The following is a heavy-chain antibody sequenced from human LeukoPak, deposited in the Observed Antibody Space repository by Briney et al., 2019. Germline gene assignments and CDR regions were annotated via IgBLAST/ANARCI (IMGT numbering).Heavy chain of an antibody. Sequence: GGSLRLSCAASGFTFSSYSMNWVRQAPGKGLEWISYINIGSDTIYYAGSVEGRFTISRDNARNSLYLQMNSLRAEDTAVYYCARGPPLFDPWGQGTLVTVSS. CDR2: INIGSDTI. J-gene: IGHJ5*02. V-gene: IGHV3-48*01. CDR3: ARGPPLFDP. CDR1: GFTFSSYS.